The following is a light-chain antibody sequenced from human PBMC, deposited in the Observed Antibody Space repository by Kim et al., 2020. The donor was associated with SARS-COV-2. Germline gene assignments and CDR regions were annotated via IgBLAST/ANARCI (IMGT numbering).Light chain of an antibody. Sequence: RATINCKSSQSVLYSSNNKYYLAWYQQKPGQPPKLLIYWASTLESGVPDRFSGSGSGTDFTLTISSLQAEDVAVYYCQQYYSTPTFGPGTKVDIK. V-gene: IGKV4-1*01. CDR2: WAS. CDR3: QQYYSTPT. CDR1: QSVLYSSNNKYY. J-gene: IGKJ3*01.